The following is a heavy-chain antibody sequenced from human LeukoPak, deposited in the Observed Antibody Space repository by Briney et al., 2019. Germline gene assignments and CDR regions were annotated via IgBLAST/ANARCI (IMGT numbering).Heavy chain of an antibody. Sequence: AETLSLTCTVSGGSISSSSYYWGWIRQPPGKGLEWIGSIYYSGSTYYNPSLKSRVTISVDTSKNQFSLKLSSVTAADTAVYYCARQSCSSTSCYVRVYYHYYGMDVWGQGTTVTVSS. CDR1: GGSISSSSYY. CDR3: ARQSCSSTSCYVRVYYHYYGMDV. D-gene: IGHD2-2*01. V-gene: IGHV4-39*01. J-gene: IGHJ6*02. CDR2: IYYSGST.